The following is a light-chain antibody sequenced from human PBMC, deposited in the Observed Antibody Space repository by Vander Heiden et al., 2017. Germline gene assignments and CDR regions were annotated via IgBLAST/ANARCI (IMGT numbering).Light chain of an antibody. J-gene: IGKJ1*01. V-gene: IGKV1-39*01. Sequence: DIQMTQSPSSLSASVGDRVTITCRASQSIDNCLNWYQQKPGKPPSLLMYGASSLQSGVPSRFSGSGSGTQFTLTINILQPEDFATYYCQQCFNSPRTFGQGTKVEL. CDR2: GAS. CDR1: QSIDNC. CDR3: QQCFNSPRT.